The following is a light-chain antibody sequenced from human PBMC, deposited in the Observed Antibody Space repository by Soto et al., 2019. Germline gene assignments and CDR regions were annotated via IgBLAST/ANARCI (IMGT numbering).Light chain of an antibody. CDR2: WAS. CDR3: QQYYSTPFT. CDR1: QSVLYSSNNKNY. J-gene: IGKJ4*01. V-gene: IGKV4-1*01. Sequence: DIVMTQSPDSLAVSLGEGATINCKSSQSVLYSSNNKNYLAWYQQKPGQPPKLLINWASTRESGVPDRFSGSGSGTDFTLTISSLQAEDVAVYYCQQYYSTPFTFGGGTKVEVK.